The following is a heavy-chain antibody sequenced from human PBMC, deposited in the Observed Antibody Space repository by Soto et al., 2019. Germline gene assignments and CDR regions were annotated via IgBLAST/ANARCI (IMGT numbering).Heavy chain of an antibody. Sequence: GASVKVSCKASGYTFTSYYMHWVRQAPEQGLEWMGIINPSGGSTSYAQKFQGRVTMTRDTSTSTVYMELSSLRSEDTAVYYCARDSYYDSTGNWFDPWGQGTLATVSS. CDR1: GYTFTSYY. CDR2: INPSGGST. V-gene: IGHV1-46*01. CDR3: ARDSYYDSTGNWFDP. J-gene: IGHJ5*02. D-gene: IGHD3-22*01.